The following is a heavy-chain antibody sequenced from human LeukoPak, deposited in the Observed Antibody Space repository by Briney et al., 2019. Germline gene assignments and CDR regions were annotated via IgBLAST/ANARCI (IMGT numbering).Heavy chain of an antibody. V-gene: IGHV4-34*01. J-gene: IGHJ6*03. Sequence: SESLSLTCAVYVGSFSGYYWSWIRQPPGKGLEWIGEINHSGSTNYNSSLKSRVTISVDTSKNQFSLKLSSVTAADTAVYYCARGYYGSGSHCCHMDVWGKGTTITVS. D-gene: IGHD3-10*01. CDR3: ARGYYGSGSHCCHMDV. CDR1: VGSFSGYY. CDR2: INHSGST.